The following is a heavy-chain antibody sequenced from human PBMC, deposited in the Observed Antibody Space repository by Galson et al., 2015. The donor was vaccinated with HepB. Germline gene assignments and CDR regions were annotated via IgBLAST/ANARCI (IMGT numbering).Heavy chain of an antibody. Sequence: CAISGDSVSSNSAAWNWIRQSPSRGLEWLGRTYYRSKWYNDYAVSVKSRITINPDTSKNQFSLQLNSVTPEDTAVYYCARTPDSTTPYYDFWSGYSRKKQYYYYGMDVWGQGTTVTVSS. V-gene: IGHV6-1*01. D-gene: IGHD3-3*01. CDR3: ARTPDSTTPYYDFWSGYSRKKQYYYYGMDV. CDR2: TYYRSKWYN. CDR1: GDSVSSNSAA. J-gene: IGHJ6*02.